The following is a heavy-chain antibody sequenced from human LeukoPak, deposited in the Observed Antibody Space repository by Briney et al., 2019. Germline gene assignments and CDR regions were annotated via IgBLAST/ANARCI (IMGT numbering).Heavy chain of an antibody. CDR3: ARGRDSGYEGRWGWFDP. D-gene: IGHD5-12*01. CDR1: GYTFTVYY. CDR2: INPNSGGT. Sequence: GASVKVSYKASGYTFTVYYMHWVRQAPGQGLEWMGWINPNSGGTNYAQKFRGRVTMTRDTSISTAYTELSRLRSDDTAVYYCARGRDSGYEGRWGWFDPWGQGTLVTVSS. V-gene: IGHV1-2*02. J-gene: IGHJ5*02.